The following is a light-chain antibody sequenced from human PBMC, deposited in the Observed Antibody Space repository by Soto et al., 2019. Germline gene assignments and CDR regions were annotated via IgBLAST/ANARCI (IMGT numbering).Light chain of an antibody. CDR1: SSDIGHYDY. V-gene: IGLV2-14*03. CDR3: CSLRTSHTYV. J-gene: IGLJ1*01. Sequence: QTLLTESASFSGSPGHSITISCAGTSSDIGHYDYVSWYQQHPGKAPKLTIYHVTYRPSGVSNRYSGSKSGNSASLTISGLQADDEADYYCCSLRTSHTYVLGSGTKVTVL. CDR2: HVT.